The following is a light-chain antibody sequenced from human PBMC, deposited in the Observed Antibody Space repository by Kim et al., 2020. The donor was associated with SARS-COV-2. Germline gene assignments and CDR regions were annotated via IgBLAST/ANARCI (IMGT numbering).Light chain of an antibody. V-gene: IGKV1-39*01. CDR2: AAS. CDR3: QQYFRTPLT. CDR1: QTISHY. J-gene: IGKJ4*01. Sequence: DIQMTQSPSLLSASIGDRVTITCRVSQTISHYLNWYRQKPGRAPELLIYAASSLESGVPSRFTGSGSGTDFTLAISDLQPDDFATYYCQQYFRTPLTFGRGTKVDIK.